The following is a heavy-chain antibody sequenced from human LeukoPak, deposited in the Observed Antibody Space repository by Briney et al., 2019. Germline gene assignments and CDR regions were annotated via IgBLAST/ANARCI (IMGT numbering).Heavy chain of an antibody. CDR2: INHSGST. D-gene: IGHD1-14*01. V-gene: IGHV4-34*01. CDR1: GGSFSGYY. J-gene: IGHJ4*02. Sequence: SETLSLTCAVCGGSFSGYYWSWIRQPPGKGLEWIGEINHSGSTNYNPSLKSRVTISVDTSKNQFSLKLSSVTAADTAVYYCARRRRKSSPVGSVDYWGQGTLVTVSS. CDR3: ARRRRKSSPVGSVDY.